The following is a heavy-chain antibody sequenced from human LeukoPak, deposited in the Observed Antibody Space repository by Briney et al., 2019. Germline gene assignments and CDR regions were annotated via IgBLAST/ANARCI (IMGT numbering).Heavy chain of an antibody. CDR3: ARVTTVVSYYYYMDV. J-gene: IGHJ6*03. V-gene: IGHV4-4*02. Sequence: PSETLSLTCAVSGGSISSSNWWSWVRQPPGKGLEWIGEVYHSGSTNYNPSLKSRVTISVDKSKNQFSLKLSSVTAADTAVYYCARVTTVVSYYYYMDVWGKGTTVTVSS. D-gene: IGHD4-23*01. CDR2: VYHSGST. CDR1: GGSISSSNW.